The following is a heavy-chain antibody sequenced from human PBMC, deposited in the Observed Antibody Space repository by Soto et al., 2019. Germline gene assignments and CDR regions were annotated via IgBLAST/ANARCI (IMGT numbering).Heavy chain of an antibody. CDR1: GGSFNSYF. CDR2: VTPGGRS. D-gene: IGHD6-13*01. J-gene: IGHJ3*02. Sequence: QVQLQQWGAGLLKPSETLSLTCAVYGGSFNSYFWNWVRQPPGKGLEWIGEVTPGGRSNYNPSLKSRVTISKDTSKNQFSLVVNSVTAADTAVYYCTTSGRSWPDSFDIWGQGAMVTVSS. V-gene: IGHV4-34*01. CDR3: TTSGRSWPDSFDI.